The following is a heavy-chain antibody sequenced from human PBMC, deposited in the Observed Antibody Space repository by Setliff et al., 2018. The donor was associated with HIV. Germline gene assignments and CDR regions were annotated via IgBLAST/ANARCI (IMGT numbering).Heavy chain of an antibody. D-gene: IGHD3-10*01. J-gene: IGHJ3*02. Sequence: ASVKVSCKASGYTFTAYYIHWVRQAPGQGLEWMGWISPYSGGTNYAQNFQGWVTMTRDTSITTAYMALSRLTSDDTALYFCVREVRAAYKGPLWFGQSDPRPDTFDIWGQGTMVTVS. CDR2: ISPYSGGT. CDR3: VREVRAAYKGPLWFGQSDPRPDTFDI. CDR1: GYTFTAYY. V-gene: IGHV1-2*04.